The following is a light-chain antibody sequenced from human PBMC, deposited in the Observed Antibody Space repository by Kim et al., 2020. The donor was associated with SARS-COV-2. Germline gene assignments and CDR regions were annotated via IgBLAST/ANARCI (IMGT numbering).Light chain of an antibody. CDR3: QSYDSSTVV. CDR1: SGSIGSNY. J-gene: IGLJ2*01. V-gene: IGLV6-57*03. Sequence: GKTITIPCPRSSGSIGSNYVQWYQQRPGSAPTTVIYEDNQRPSGVPDRFSGSIDSSSNSASLTISGLKTEDEADYYCQSYDSSTVVFGGGTQLTVL. CDR2: EDN.